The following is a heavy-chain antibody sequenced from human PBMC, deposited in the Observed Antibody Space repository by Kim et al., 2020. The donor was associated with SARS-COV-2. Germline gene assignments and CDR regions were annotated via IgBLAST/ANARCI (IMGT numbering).Heavy chain of an antibody. CDR1: GFTFSSYA. J-gene: IGHJ4*02. V-gene: IGHV3-30-3*01. Sequence: GGSLRLSCAASGFTFSSYAMHWVRQAPGKGLEWVAVISYDGSNKYYADSVKGRFTISRDNSKNTLYLQMNSLRAEDTAVYYCARDRNWDYWGQGTLVTVS. CDR2: ISYDGSNK. CDR3: ARDRNWDY.